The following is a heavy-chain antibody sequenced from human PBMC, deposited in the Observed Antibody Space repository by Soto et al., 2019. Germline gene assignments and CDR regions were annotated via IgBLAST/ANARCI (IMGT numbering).Heavy chain of an antibody. Sequence: QVQLVQSGAEVKKPGSSVKVSCKASGGTFSSYAISWVRQAPGQGLEWMGGIIPIFGTANYAQKFQGRVTITADESISTAYMELSSLRSEDQAVYSWALGGGGFIAAAGTDYWGQGTLVTVSS. V-gene: IGHV1-69*01. CDR2: IIPIFGTA. CDR3: ALGGGGFIAAAGTDY. D-gene: IGHD6-13*01. J-gene: IGHJ4*02. CDR1: GGTFSSYA.